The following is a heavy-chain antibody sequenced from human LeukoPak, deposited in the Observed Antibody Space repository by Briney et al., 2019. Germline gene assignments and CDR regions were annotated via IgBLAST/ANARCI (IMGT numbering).Heavy chain of an antibody. J-gene: IGHJ6*02. D-gene: IGHD2-21*01. V-gene: IGHV3-7*01. CDR3: ARKIGGMDV. CDR1: GFTFSSYG. Sequence: PGGSLRLSCAASGFTFSSYGMSWVRQAPGKGLEWVANIKQDGSEKYYADSVKGRFTISRDNSKNSLYLQMNSLRAEDTAVYYCARKIGGMDVWGQGTTVTVSS. CDR2: IKQDGSEK.